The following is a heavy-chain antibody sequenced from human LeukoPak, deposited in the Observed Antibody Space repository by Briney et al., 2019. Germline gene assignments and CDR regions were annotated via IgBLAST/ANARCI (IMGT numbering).Heavy chain of an antibody. J-gene: IGHJ4*02. CDR1: GDSISTSDYY. Sequence: PSETLSLTCTVSGDSISTSDYYWGWIRQSPGKGLEWIGTIFSSGGTYYNPSLKSRVTISEDTPKNQFSLNLSSVTASDTAVYYCARGHFWSGYYNVFDYWGQETLVTVSS. CDR2: IFSSGGT. D-gene: IGHD3-3*01. V-gene: IGHV4-39*01. CDR3: ARGHFWSGYYNVFDY.